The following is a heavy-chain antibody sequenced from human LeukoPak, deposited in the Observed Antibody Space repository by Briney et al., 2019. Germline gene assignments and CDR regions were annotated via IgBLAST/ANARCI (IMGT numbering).Heavy chain of an antibody. Sequence: PGGSLRLSCAASGFTFSTYAMSWVRQAPGKGLEWVASISDSGGNTYYADSVKGRFTISRDNSKNTLFLQMNSVRAEDTVLYHCAVKGGYCGGGTCYSPLDYWGQGTLVTVSS. CDR1: GFTFSTYA. CDR2: ISDSGGNT. CDR3: AVKGGYCGGGTCYSPLDY. V-gene: IGHV3-23*01. J-gene: IGHJ4*02. D-gene: IGHD2-15*01.